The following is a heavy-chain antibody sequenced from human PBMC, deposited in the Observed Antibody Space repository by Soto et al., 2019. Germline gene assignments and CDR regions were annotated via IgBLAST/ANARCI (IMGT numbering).Heavy chain of an antibody. V-gene: IGHV1-69*10. CDR1: GGTFSSSA. CDR2: IIPTLNRE. Sequence: ASVKVSCKASGGTFSSSAISWVRQAPGQGLEWMGGIIPTLNRENYAQKFQGRVTITADKATDTVYMELNSLRAEDTAVYYCAKDRVVVYVWGQGTTVTVSS. D-gene: IGHD2-15*01. J-gene: IGHJ6*02. CDR3: AKDRVVVYV.